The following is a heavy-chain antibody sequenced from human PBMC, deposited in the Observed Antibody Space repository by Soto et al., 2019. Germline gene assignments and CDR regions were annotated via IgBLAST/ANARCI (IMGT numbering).Heavy chain of an antibody. Sequence: GGSLRLSCAASGFTFSSYAMSWVRQAPGKGLEWVSAISGSGGSTYYADSVKGRFTISRDNSKSIAYLQMNSLTSEDTAVYYCPRFGPYYYDNSGSQDGFDIWGQGTMVTVSS. D-gene: IGHD3-22*01. V-gene: IGHV3-23*01. CDR1: GFTFSSYA. CDR2: ISGSGGST. CDR3: PRFGPYYYDNSGSQDGFDI. J-gene: IGHJ3*02.